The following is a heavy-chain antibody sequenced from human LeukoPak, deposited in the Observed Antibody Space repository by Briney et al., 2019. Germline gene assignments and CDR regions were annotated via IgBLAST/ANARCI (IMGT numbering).Heavy chain of an antibody. D-gene: IGHD4-11*01. CDR2: ISGTGAYI. Sequence: GGSLRLSCATSEFTFSSYNMNWVRQAPGKGLEWVSSISGTGAYIYYADSVKGRFTISRDNAKNSLYLQMNSLRAEDTAVYYCARWDDYSNYGFDYWGQGTLVTVSS. CDR1: EFTFSSYN. V-gene: IGHV3-21*01. CDR3: ARWDDYSNYGFDY. J-gene: IGHJ4*02.